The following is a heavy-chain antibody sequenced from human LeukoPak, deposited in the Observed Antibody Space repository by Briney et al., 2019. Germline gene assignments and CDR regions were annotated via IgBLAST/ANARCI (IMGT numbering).Heavy chain of an antibody. V-gene: IGHV1-46*01. CDR2: INPTGGGT. J-gene: IGHJ4*02. CDR1: GYTFTSYY. D-gene: IGHD6-13*01. Sequence: SSVKVSCKASGYTFTSYYIQWVRQAPGQGLEWMGIINPTGGGTNYAQKFQGRVTMTRDTYMSTDYMDLSSLRSEDTSVYYCARDNSEAERMDVWGQGTLVTVSS. CDR3: ARDNSEAERMDV.